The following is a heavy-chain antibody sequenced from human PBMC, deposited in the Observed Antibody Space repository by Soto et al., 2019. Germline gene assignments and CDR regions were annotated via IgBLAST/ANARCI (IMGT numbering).Heavy chain of an antibody. CDR1: GFTFSDYY. CDR3: ARLREVPAAILPRYYYYYMDV. Sequence: GGSLRLSCAASGFTFSDYYMSWIRQAPGKGLEWVSYISSSGSTIYYADSVKGRFTISRDNAKNSLYLQMNSLRAEDTAVYYCARLREVPAAILPRYYYYYMDVWGKGTTVTVSS. D-gene: IGHD2-2*01. V-gene: IGHV3-11*01. J-gene: IGHJ6*03. CDR2: ISSSGSTI.